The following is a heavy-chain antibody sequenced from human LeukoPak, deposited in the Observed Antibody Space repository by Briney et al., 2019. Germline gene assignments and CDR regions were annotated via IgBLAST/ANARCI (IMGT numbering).Heavy chain of an antibody. V-gene: IGHV1-2*06. CDR3: ARELGGSYNWFDP. J-gene: IGHJ5*02. D-gene: IGHD3-16*01. Sequence: ASVKVSCKASGYTFNAYYMHWMRQAPGQGLEWMGRINPDSGGTNFAQRFQGRVTMTRDTSISTVYMELRRLRSDDTAVYCCARELGGSYNWFDPWGQGTLVTVSS. CDR1: GYTFNAYY. CDR2: INPDSGGT.